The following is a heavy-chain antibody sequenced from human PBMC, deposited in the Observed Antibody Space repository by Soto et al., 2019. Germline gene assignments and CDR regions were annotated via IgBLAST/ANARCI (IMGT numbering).Heavy chain of an antibody. CDR2: IYYSGST. V-gene: IGHV4-39*07. D-gene: IGHD3-3*01. CDR3: ARGRFYKFLEWLLSRPENYYYYGMDV. CDR1: GGSISSSSYY. Sequence: NPSETLSLTCTVSGGSISSSSYYWGWIRQPPGKGLEWIGSIYYSGSTNYNPSLKSRVTISVDTSKNQFSLKLSSVTAADTAVYYCARGRFYKFLEWLLSRPENYYYYGMDVWGQGTTVTVSS. J-gene: IGHJ6*02.